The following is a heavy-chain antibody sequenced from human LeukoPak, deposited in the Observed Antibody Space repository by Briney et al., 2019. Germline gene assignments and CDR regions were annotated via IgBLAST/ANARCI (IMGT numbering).Heavy chain of an antibody. V-gene: IGHV1-2*02. CDR2: IKPNSGDT. D-gene: IGHD1-26*01. CDR3: ARGDEWELAIDF. J-gene: IGHJ4*02. Sequence: ASVKVSRKPSGYPFSGHYINWVRHAPGQGLEWMGWIKPNSGDTNYAQKFQGRLTMTRDTTISTVYMELSRRTSDDTGVYYWARGDEWELAIDFWGQGALITVSS. CDR1: GYPFSGHY.